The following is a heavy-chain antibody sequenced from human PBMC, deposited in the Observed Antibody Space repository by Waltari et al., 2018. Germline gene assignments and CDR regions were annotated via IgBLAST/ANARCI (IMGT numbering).Heavy chain of an antibody. J-gene: IGHJ4*02. CDR1: GDSLNSANYY. CDR3: ARGHDEYFDY. CDR2: LSHSGTA. Sequence: VHLQESGPGLVKPSQTLSLNCTVSGDSLNSANYYWSWLRQPPEKGLEWMGYLSHSGTAYYNPSLKDLVTMSIDPSKNQFSLRLRSVTAADTAVYCSARGHDEYFDYWGQGILVAGSS. V-gene: IGHV4-31*01.